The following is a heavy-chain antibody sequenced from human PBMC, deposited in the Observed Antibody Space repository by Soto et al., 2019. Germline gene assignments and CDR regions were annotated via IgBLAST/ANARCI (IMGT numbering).Heavy chain of an antibody. D-gene: IGHD1-1*01. V-gene: IGHV4-59*01. CDR2: IYYSGST. Sequence: QVQLQESGPGLVKPSETLSLTCTVSGGSISSYYWSWIRQPPGKGLEWIGYIYYSGSTNYNPSLKSRVTISVDTSKNQFSLQMSSVTAVDTAVYYCARLATRYYFDYWGQGTLVTVSS. J-gene: IGHJ4*02. CDR3: ARLATRYYFDY. CDR1: GGSISSYY.